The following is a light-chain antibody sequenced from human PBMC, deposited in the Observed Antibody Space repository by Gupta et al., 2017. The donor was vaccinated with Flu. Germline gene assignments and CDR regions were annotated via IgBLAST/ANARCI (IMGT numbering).Light chain of an antibody. V-gene: IGLV2-14*03. Sequence: SDIGVYNYVSWYQQHPGKDPEMIIYDVTKRPSGVSHRFSGSKSDKTASLTISGLQADDEAYYYCSSYTSASTLNWVFGGGTRLTVL. CDR1: SDIGVYNY. CDR2: DVT. CDR3: SSYTSASTLNWV. J-gene: IGLJ3*02.